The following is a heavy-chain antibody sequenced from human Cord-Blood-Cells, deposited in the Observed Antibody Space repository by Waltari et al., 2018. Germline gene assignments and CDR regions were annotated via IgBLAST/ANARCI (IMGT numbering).Heavy chain of an antibody. V-gene: IGHV4-34*01. J-gene: IGHJ4*02. CDR3: ARRGIAAAGTGGVDY. CDR2: INHRGST. Sequence: QVQLQQWGAGLLKPSETLSLTCAVYGGSFSGYYWSWIRQPLGKGLEWIGEINHRGSTNYYPSLKSRVSISVDTSKNQFSLKLSSVTAADTAVYYCARRGIAAAGTGGVDYWGQGTLVTVSS. D-gene: IGHD6-13*01. CDR1: GGSFSGYY.